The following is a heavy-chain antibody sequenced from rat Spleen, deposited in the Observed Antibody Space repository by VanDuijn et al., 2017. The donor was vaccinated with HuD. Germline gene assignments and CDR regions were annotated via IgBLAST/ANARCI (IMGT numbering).Heavy chain of an antibody. D-gene: IGHD4-3*01. Sequence: QVQLKESGPGLMQPSETLSLTCTVSGFSLTSNGVGWVRQPLGKGLVWMGTIWAGGSTNYNSAVQSRRSISRDTSKSQVFLKMTIMQPEDTGTYYCARPDNSGYYFDYWGQGVMVTVSS. CDR2: IWAGGST. V-gene: IGHV2-72*01. J-gene: IGHJ2*01. CDR3: ARPDNSGYYFDY. CDR1: GFSLTSNG.